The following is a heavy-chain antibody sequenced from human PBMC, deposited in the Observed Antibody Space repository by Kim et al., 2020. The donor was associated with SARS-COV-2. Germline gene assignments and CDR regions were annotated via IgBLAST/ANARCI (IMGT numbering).Heavy chain of an antibody. Sequence: SETLSLTCTVSGGSVSSGSYYWSWIRQPPGKGLEWIGYIYYSGSTNNNPSLKSRVTISVDTSKNQFSLKLSSVTAADTAVYYCASTPCSSTSRPTYYYYYGRDVWGQGTTATVSS. CDR1: GGSVSSGSYY. D-gene: IGHD2-2*01. CDR3: ASTPCSSTSRPTYYYYYGRDV. J-gene: IGHJ6*02. V-gene: IGHV4-61*01. CDR2: IYYSGST.